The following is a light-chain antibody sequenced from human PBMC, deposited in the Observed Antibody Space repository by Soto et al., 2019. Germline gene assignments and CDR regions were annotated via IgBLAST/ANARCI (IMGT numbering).Light chain of an antibody. CDR3: QQFNDFPGT. Sequence: AIQLTQAPSSLSASVGDRVTISCRTSQDISSVLAWYQQRPGKPPKLLLSDASSLESGVPSRFSGSGSGTGFTLTISSLQPEDFATYYCQQFNDFPGTFGQGTTLEIK. J-gene: IGKJ2*01. V-gene: IGKV1D-13*01. CDR2: DAS. CDR1: QDISSV.